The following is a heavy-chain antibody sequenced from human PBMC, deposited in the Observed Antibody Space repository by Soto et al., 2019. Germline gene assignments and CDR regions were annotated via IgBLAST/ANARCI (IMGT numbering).Heavy chain of an antibody. D-gene: IGHD6-19*01. CDR3: ASSVEGHFDY. Sequence: EVQLVESGGNLVQPGGSLRLSCAASGFRFSIYSMNWVRQAPGKGLEWSAYITSDTKTIKYADSVKGRFTISRDNGKNSVYLHMNSLRVEDTAVYYCASSVEGHFDYWGQGTVVTVSA. J-gene: IGHJ4*02. CDR1: GFRFSIYS. CDR2: ITSDTKTI. V-gene: IGHV3-48*01.